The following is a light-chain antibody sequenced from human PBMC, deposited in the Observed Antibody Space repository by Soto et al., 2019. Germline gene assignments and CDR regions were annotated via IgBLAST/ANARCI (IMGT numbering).Light chain of an antibody. V-gene: IGLV2-23*02. CDR3: NSYAGGDSFDVI. J-gene: IGLJ2*01. CDR2: DVT. CDR1: SSDVGSYNL. Sequence: QSALTQPASVSGSPGQSITISCTGTSSDVGSYNLVSWYQQHPGKAPKLIIYDVTERPSGVPDRFSGSKSGNTASLTVSGLRADDEAVYYCNSYAGGDSFDVIFGGGTKVTVL.